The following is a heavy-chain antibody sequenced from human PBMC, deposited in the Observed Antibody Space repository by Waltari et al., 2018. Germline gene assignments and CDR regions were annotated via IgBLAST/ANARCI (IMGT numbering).Heavy chain of an antibody. CDR1: GGSFSSYW. J-gene: IGHJ4*02. Sequence: QVQLQESGPGLVKPSETLSLTCAVSGGSFSSYWWSWIRQPPGKGLEWIGEINGNSGSTNYNPSLMSRVTISKDASKNQFSLKLSSVTAADTAVYYCARDFGSRYYFDYWGQGVLVTVSS. D-gene: IGHD2-15*01. CDR3: ARDFGSRYYFDY. CDR2: INGNSGST. V-gene: IGHV4-59*12.